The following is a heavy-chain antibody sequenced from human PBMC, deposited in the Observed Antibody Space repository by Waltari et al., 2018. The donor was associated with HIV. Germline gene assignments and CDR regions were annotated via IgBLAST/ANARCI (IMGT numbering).Heavy chain of an antibody. CDR1: GFTFSNYG. J-gene: IGHJ6*02. V-gene: IGHV3-23*01. Sequence: EVQVLESGGALVQPGGSLRLSCAASGFTFSNYGMSWVRQAPGKGQEWVSTSRGSGGITYYADSVKGRFTVSRDNSKNTLYLQMNSLRAEDTAVYFCVKEHQYSHSWYSYYGMDVWGQGTTVTVSS. CDR3: VKEHQYSHSWYSYYGMDV. D-gene: IGHD6-13*01. CDR2: SRGSGGIT.